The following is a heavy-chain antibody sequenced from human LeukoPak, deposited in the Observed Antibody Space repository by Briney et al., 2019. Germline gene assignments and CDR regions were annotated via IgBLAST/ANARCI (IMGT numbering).Heavy chain of an antibody. CDR1: GYTFTGYF. D-gene: IGHD4-23*01. CDR3: ARGSGGNSVNWYFDI. J-gene: IGHJ2*01. V-gene: IGHV1-2*02. Sequence: ASVKVSCKASGYTFTGYFIHWVRQAPGQGLEWMGWITPNSGGTNYAQNFQGRVTLTRDTSINTAYMELTRLRSDDTAVYYCARGSGGNSVNWYFDIWGRGTLVTVSS. CDR2: ITPNSGGT.